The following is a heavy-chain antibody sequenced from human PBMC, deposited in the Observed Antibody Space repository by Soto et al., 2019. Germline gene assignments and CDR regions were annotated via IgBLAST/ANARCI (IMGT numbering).Heavy chain of an antibody. CDR1: GFTFSSYA. CDR2: ISGSGGST. D-gene: IGHD6-19*01. CDR3: AKDEASGPYYYYYMDV. Sequence: GGSLRLSCAASGFTFSSYAMSWVRQAPGKGLEWVSAISGSGGSTYYADSVKGRFTISRDNSKNTLYLQMNSLRAEDTAVYYCAKDEASGPYYYYYMDVWGKGTTVTVSS. J-gene: IGHJ6*03. V-gene: IGHV3-23*01.